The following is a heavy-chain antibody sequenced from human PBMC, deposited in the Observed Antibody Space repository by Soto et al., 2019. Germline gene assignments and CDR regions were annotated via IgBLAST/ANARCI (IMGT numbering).Heavy chain of an antibody. CDR2: IIPIPGTA. CDR3: ARSQGSSTSLEIYYYYYYGMDV. D-gene: IGHD2-2*01. CDR1: GGTFGSYA. V-gene: IGHV1-69*13. J-gene: IGHJ6*02. Sequence: ASVKVACKASGGTFGSYAISWVRQAPGQGLEWMGGIIPIPGTANYAQKFQGRVTIAADESTSTAYMKLSSLRSEDTAVYYCARSQGSSTSLEIYYYYYYGMDVWGQGTTVTVSS.